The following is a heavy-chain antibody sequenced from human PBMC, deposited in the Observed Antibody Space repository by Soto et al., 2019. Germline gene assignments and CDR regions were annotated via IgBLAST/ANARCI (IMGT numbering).Heavy chain of an antibody. CDR1: GYSFTNFH. CDR2: IDTSGGIT. V-gene: IGHV1-46*01. D-gene: IGHD3-22*01. Sequence: QVQLSQFGAEVKKPGASVKVSCKASGYSFTNFHIHWVRQAPGQGLVWMGMIDTSGGITRDAQRLQGRITMTRDASTSTVNMELRSLKSEDTAVYYCARDVIGDDNSDTIGYYFDHWGQGTLVTVSS. CDR3: ARDVIGDDNSDTIGYYFDH. J-gene: IGHJ4*02.